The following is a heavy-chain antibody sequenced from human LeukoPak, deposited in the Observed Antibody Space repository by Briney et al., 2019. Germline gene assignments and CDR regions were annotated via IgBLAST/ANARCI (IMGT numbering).Heavy chain of an antibody. CDR2: ISGSGDST. Sequence: PGGSLRLSCAASGFTLSSYAMSWVRQAPGKGLEWVSAISGSGDSTFYADSVKGRFTISKDNSKNTLYLQMNSLRAEDTAVYYCARDHKVVGATGASDIWGQGTLVTVSS. CDR3: ARDHKVVGATGASDI. CDR1: GFTLSSYA. D-gene: IGHD1-26*01. J-gene: IGHJ3*02. V-gene: IGHV3-23*01.